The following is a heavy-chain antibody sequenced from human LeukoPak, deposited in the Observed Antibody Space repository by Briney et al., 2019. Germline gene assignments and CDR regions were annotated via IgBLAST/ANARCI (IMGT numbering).Heavy chain of an antibody. J-gene: IGHJ4*02. CDR3: AKDLKYSYGIPDY. D-gene: IGHD5-18*01. CDR1: GFTFSSYA. V-gene: IGHV3-23*01. Sequence: GGSLRLSCATSGFTFSSYAMSWVRQAPGKGLEWVSAISGSGGSTYYADSVKGRFTISRDNSKNTLYLQMNSLRAEDTAVYYCAKDLKYSYGIPDYWGQGTLVTVSS. CDR2: ISGSGGST.